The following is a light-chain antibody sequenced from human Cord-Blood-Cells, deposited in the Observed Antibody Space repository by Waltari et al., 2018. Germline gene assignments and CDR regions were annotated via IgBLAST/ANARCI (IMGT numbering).Light chain of an antibody. Sequence: QSALTQPRSVSGSPGQSVTIPCTGTSSDVGGSNYVSWYQQHPGKAPKLMIYDVSKRPSGVPDRFSGSKSGNTASLTISGLQAEDEADYYCCSYAGSYTFEVFGGGTKLTVL. CDR1: SSDVGGSNY. V-gene: IGLV2-11*01. CDR3: CSYAGSYTFEV. CDR2: DVS. J-gene: IGLJ3*02.